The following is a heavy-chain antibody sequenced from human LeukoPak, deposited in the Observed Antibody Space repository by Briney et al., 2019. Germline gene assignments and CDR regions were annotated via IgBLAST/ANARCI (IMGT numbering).Heavy chain of an antibody. Sequence: ASVKVSCKASGGTFSSYAISWVRQAPGQGLEWMGGIIPIFGTANYAQKFQGRVTITTDESTSTAYMELSSLRSEDTAVYYCARGIADRPDGRWFDPWGQGTLVTVSS. V-gene: IGHV1-69*05. D-gene: IGHD6-6*01. CDR1: GGTFSSYA. CDR3: ARGIADRPDGRWFDP. J-gene: IGHJ5*02. CDR2: IIPIFGTA.